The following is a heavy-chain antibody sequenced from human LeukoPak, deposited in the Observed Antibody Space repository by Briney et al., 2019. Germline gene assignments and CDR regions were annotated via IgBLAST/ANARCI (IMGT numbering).Heavy chain of an antibody. D-gene: IGHD6-13*01. CDR1: GYTFTSYG. CDR2: ISAYNVKT. CDR3: ARVRLVSSSSWYASFDY. V-gene: IGHV1-18*01. J-gene: IGHJ4*02. Sequence: ASVQVSCKASGYTFTSYGVSWVRQAPGHGLEWMGWISAYNVKTNYLQKVQDRVTMTTDTSTSTAYMELRSLTSDDTAVYYCARVRLVSSSSWYASFDYWGQGTLVTVSS.